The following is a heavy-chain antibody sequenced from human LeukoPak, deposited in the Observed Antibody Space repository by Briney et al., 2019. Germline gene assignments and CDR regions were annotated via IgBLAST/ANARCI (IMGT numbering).Heavy chain of an antibody. CDR1: GGAFINYF. CDR3: ARGQYCSTTTCYSARRYFDF. Sequence: TSETLSLTCAVSGGAFINYFWTWIRQPPGKGLEWIAEINDSGSTNSNSSLRSRVAISLDTSKNQFSLRLTSVTAADTAVYYCARGQYCSTTTCYSARRYFDFWGQGTLVTVSS. V-gene: IGHV4-34*01. J-gene: IGHJ4*02. CDR2: INDSGST. D-gene: IGHD2-2*01.